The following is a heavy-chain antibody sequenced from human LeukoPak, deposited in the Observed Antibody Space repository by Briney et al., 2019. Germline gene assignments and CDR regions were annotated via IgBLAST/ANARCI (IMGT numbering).Heavy chain of an antibody. CDR3: ARVLLWFGELRHDYYYYMDV. CDR1: GGSFSGYY. CDR2: INHSGST. D-gene: IGHD3-10*01. Sequence: SETLSLTCAVYGGSFSGYYWSWIRQPPGKGLEWIGEINHSGSTNYNPSLKSRVTISVDTSKNQFSLKLSSVTAADTAVYYCARVLLWFGELRHDYYYYMDVWGKATTVTVSS. V-gene: IGHV4-34*01. J-gene: IGHJ6*03.